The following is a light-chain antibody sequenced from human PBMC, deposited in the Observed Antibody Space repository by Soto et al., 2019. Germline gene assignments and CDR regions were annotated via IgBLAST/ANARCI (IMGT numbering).Light chain of an antibody. CDR3: QQYNSYSWT. V-gene: IGKV1-5*03. Sequence: IQMTQSPSTLSASLGDRLTLPCPASQTISTWMAWYQQKKGKAPKLLIYKASSLESGVPSRFSGSGYGTEVNLTISSLQTDDFAAYYCQQYNSYSWTFGQGTKVDIK. J-gene: IGKJ1*01. CDR2: KAS. CDR1: QTISTW.